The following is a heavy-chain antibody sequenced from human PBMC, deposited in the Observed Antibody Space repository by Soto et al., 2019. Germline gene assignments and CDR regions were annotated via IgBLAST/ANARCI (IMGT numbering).Heavy chain of an antibody. V-gene: IGHV2-5*02. CDR1: GFSLSTSGVG. CDR2: IYWDDDK. D-gene: IGHD3-3*01. J-gene: IGHJ4*02. Sequence: SGPTLVKPTQTLTLTCTFSGFSLSTSGVGVGWIRQPPGKALEWLALIYWDDDKRYSPSLKSRLTITKDTSKNQVVLTMTNMDPVDTATYYCAHSRRGLRFLEWLADFDYWGQGTLVTVSS. CDR3: AHSRRGLRFLEWLADFDY.